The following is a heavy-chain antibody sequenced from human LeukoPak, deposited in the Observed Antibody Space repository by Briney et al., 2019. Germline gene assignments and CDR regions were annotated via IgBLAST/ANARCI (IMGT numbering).Heavy chain of an antibody. CDR2: IYYSGST. CDR1: GGSISSYY. D-gene: IGHD4/OR15-4a*01. Sequence: SETLSLTCTVSGGSISSYYWSWIRQPPGKGLEWIGYIYYSGSTNYNPFLKSRVTISVDTSKNQFSLKLSSVTAADTAVYYCARDDYEGWFDPWGQGTLVTVSS. V-gene: IGHV4-59*01. CDR3: ARDDYEGWFDP. J-gene: IGHJ5*02.